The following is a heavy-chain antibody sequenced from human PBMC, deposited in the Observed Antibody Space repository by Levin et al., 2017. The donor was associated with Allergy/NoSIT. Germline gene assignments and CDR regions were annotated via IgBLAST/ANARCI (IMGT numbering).Heavy chain of an antibody. CDR3: ARQYCGGDCYSFRFDY. J-gene: IGHJ4*02. CDR2: INAGNGNT. D-gene: IGHD2-21*02. Sequence: GESLKISCKASGYTFTSYAMHWVRQAPGQRLEWMGWINAGNGNTKYSQKFQGRVTITRDTSASTAYMELSSLRSEDTAVYYCARQYCGGDCYSFRFDYWGQGTLVTVSS. V-gene: IGHV1-3*01. CDR1: GYTFTSYA.